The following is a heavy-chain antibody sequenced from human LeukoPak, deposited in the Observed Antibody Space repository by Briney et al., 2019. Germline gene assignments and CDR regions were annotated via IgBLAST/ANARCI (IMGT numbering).Heavy chain of an antibody. Sequence: SETLSLTCAVSGVSFDDYYWSWVRQTPGKGLEWIGEINHSGYTNDSPSLKSRVTLSIDTSRKQFSLNLRSVTVADSGIYYCTRMTTGHDYWGQGTLVTVSS. J-gene: IGHJ4*02. D-gene: IGHD4-17*01. CDR2: INHSGYT. CDR1: GVSFDDYY. CDR3: TRMTTGHDY. V-gene: IGHV4-34*01.